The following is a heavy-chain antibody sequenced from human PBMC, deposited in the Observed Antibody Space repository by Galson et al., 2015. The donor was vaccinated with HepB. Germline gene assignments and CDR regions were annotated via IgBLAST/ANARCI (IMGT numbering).Heavy chain of an antibody. CDR2: IGTAGDT. J-gene: IGHJ6*02. CDR1: GFTFSSYD. CDR3: AGGTRWGDMDV. V-gene: IGHV3-13*01. Sequence: SLRLSCAASGFTFSSYDMHWVRQATGKGLEWVSAIGTAGDTYYPGSVKGRFTISRENAKNSLYLQMNSLRAGDTAVYYCAGGTRWGDMDVWGQGTTVTVS. D-gene: IGHD3-10*01.